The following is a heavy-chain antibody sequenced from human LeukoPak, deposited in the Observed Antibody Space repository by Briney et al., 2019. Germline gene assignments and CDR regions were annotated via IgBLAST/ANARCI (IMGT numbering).Heavy chain of an antibody. CDR1: GYSFTGYY. CDR2: INPYTGVT. D-gene: IGHD6-13*01. CDR3: ARDLGMRSSWYYNFDY. J-gene: IGHJ4*02. V-gene: IGHV1-2*04. Sequence: ASVKVSCKASGYSFTGYYVHWARQAPGQGLEWMGWINPYTGVTNYAQKFQGWVTMTRDTSISTAYMELSRLRSDDTAVYYCARDLGMRSSWYYNFDYWGQGTLVTVSS.